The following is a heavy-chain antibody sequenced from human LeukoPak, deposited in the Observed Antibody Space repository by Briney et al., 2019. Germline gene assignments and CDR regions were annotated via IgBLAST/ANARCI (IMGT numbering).Heavy chain of an antibody. D-gene: IGHD3-10*01. CDR1: GYTFTSYS. CDR3: ASSYYYGSGSYYYYGMDV. Sequence: ASVKVSCKASGYTFTSYSISWVRQAPGQGLEWMGWISAYNGNTNYAQKLQGRVTMTTDTSTSTAYMELRSLRSDDTAVYYCASSYYYGSGSYYYYGMDVWGKGTTVTVSS. J-gene: IGHJ6*04. CDR2: ISAYNGNT. V-gene: IGHV1-18*04.